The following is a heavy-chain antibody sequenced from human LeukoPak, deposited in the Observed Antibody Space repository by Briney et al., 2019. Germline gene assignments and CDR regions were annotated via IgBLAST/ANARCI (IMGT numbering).Heavy chain of an antibody. Sequence: SETLSLTCAVYGGSFSGYYWSWIRQPPGKGLEWIGEINHSGSTNYNPSLKSRVTISVDTSKNQFSLKLSSVTAADTAVYYCARVRYSSSWYRGYNWFDPWGQGTLVTVSS. CDR2: INHSGST. CDR3: ARVRYSSSWYRGYNWFDP. D-gene: IGHD6-13*01. V-gene: IGHV4-34*01. CDR1: GGSFSGYY. J-gene: IGHJ5*02.